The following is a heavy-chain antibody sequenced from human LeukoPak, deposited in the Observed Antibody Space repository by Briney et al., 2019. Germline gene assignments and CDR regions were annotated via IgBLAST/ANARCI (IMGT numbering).Heavy chain of an antibody. CDR1: GFTFSGYY. D-gene: IGHD5-12*01. J-gene: IGHJ3*02. V-gene: IGHV3-11*01. CDR3: ARSDSRYSGYELPVFDI. CDR2: ITVSGATI. Sequence: GGSLRLSCAASGFTFSGYYMSWIRQAPGKGLEWVSYITVSGATIYYADSVKGRSTISRDNAKNSLYLQMNSLRAEDTAVYYCARSDSRYSGYELPVFDIWGQGTKVTVSA.